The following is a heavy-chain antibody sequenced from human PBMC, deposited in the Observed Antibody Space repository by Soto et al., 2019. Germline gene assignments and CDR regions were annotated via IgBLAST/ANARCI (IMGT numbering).Heavy chain of an antibody. CDR2: ISGSGGST. J-gene: IGHJ5*02. CDR3: AKDSRVLLWFEDPRTNWFDP. V-gene: IGHV3-23*01. D-gene: IGHD3-10*01. CDR1: GFTFSSYA. Sequence: GGSLRLSCAASGFTFSSYAMSWVRQAPGKGLEWVSAISGSGGSTYYADSVKGRFTISRDNSKNTLYLQMNSLRAEDTAVYYCAKDSRVLLWFEDPRTNWFDPWGQGTLVTVSS.